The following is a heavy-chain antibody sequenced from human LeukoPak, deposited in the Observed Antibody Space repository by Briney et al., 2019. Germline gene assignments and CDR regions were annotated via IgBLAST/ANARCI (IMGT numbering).Heavy chain of an antibody. J-gene: IGHJ4*02. D-gene: IGHD4-23*01. V-gene: IGHV3-66*04. Sequence: GGSLRLSCAASGLTVSSYMSWVRQAPGKGLEWVSVIYSGGSIYYADSVKGRFTISRDKSKNTLYLRMNSLRAEDTAVYYCARPPYGGVDYWGQGTLVTVSS. CDR3: ARPPYGGVDY. CDR2: IYSGGSI. CDR1: GLTVSSY.